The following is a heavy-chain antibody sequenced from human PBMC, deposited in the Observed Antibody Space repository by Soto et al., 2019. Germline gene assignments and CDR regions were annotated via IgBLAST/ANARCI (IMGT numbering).Heavy chain of an antibody. CDR2: IYPGDSDT. J-gene: IGHJ6*02. D-gene: IGHD6-13*01. V-gene: IGHV5-51*01. CDR1: GYSFTSYW. CDR3: ARRIAAAGNDYYYYGMDV. Sequence: GEALKISCKGSGYSFTSYWIGWVRQMPGKGLEGVGIIYPGDSDTRYSPSFQGQVTISADKSISTAYLQWSSLKASDTAMYYCARRIAAAGNDYYYYGMDVWGQGTTVTVSS.